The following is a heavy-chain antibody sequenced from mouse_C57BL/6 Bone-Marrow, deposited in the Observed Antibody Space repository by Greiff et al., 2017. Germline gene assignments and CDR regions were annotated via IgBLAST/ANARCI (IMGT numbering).Heavy chain of an antibody. V-gene: IGHV1-76*01. CDR3: ALVITTVVAHYFDY. CDR1: GYTFTDYY. Sequence: QVQLKESGAELVRPGASVKLSCKASGYTFTDYYINWVKQRPGQGLEWIARIYPGSGSTNYNEKFKSKATLTVDTSSSTAYMQLSSLTSEDSAVYYCALVITTVVAHYFDYWGQGTTLTVSS. D-gene: IGHD1-1*01. J-gene: IGHJ2*01. CDR2: IYPGSGST.